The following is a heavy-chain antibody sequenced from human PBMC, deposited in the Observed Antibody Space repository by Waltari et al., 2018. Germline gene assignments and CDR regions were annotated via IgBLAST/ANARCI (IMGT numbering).Heavy chain of an antibody. V-gene: IGHV4-34*01. J-gene: IGHJ6*03. Sequence: QVQLQQWGAGLLKPSETLSLTCAVYGGSFSGYYWRWIRQPPGKGLEWIGEIKHIGSTNYNPSLKSRVTISVDTSKNQFSLKLSSVTAADTAVYYCARETPITIFGVVIYYYYYMDVWGKGTTVTVSS. CDR3: ARETPITIFGVVIYYYYYMDV. CDR1: GGSFSGYY. D-gene: IGHD3-3*01. CDR2: IKHIGST.